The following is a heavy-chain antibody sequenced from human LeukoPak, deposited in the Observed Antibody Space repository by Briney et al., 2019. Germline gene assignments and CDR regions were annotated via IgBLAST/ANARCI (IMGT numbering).Heavy chain of an antibody. Sequence: ASVKVSCKASGYSLTTYYMHWVRQAPGQGLEWMGIINPSGGSTSYAQKFQGRVTMTRDTSTSTVYMELSSLRSEDTAVYYCARASIADRPYFDYWGQGTLVTVSS. CDR3: ARASIADRPYFDY. CDR1: GYSLTTYY. D-gene: IGHD6-6*01. V-gene: IGHV1-46*01. CDR2: INPSGGST. J-gene: IGHJ4*02.